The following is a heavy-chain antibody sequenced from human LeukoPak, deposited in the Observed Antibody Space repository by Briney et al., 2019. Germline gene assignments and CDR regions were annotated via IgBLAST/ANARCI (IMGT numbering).Heavy chain of an antibody. J-gene: IGHJ6*02. Sequence: KASETLSLTCTVSGGSVSSNGYFWNWIRQPPGKGLEWIGYIYNRGSTNYNPSLKSRVTISVDTSKNQFSLKLSSVTAADTAVYYCARVRPTSGHHDYYGMDVWGQGTTVTVSS. CDR2: IYNRGST. D-gene: IGHD1-14*01. CDR3: ARVRPTSGHHDYYGMDV. V-gene: IGHV4-61*08. CDR1: GGSVSSNGYF.